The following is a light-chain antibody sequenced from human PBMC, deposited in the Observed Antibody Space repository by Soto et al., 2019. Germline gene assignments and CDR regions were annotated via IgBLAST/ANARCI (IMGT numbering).Light chain of an antibody. J-gene: IGLJ1*01. Sequence: QSVLTQPPSASGTPGQRGTISCSASSSNIGTNPVNWYQQLPGTAPKLLIYTNYQRPSGVPDRFSGSKSGTSASLAISGLQSEDEADYYCAAWDDSLDGHVFGTGTKLTVL. CDR1: SSNIGTNP. CDR3: AAWDDSLDGHV. V-gene: IGLV1-44*01. CDR2: TNY.